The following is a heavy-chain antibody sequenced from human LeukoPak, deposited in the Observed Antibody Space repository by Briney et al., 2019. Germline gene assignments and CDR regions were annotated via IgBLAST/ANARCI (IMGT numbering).Heavy chain of an antibody. CDR1: GGSISSSNW. V-gene: IGHV4-4*02. Sequence: SETLSLTCAVSGGSISSSNWWSWVRQPPGKGLEWVGEIYHSGSTNYNPSLKSRVTISVDKSKNQFSLKLSSVTAADTAVYYCARHDARESLGFDYWGQGTLVTVSS. CDR2: IYHSGST. CDR3: ARHDARESLGFDY. J-gene: IGHJ4*02. D-gene: IGHD1-1*01.